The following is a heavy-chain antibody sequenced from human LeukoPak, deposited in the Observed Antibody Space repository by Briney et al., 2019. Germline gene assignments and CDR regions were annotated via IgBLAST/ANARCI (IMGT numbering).Heavy chain of an antibody. CDR1: GGSISSYY. CDR2: IYTSGST. V-gene: IGHV4-4*07. CDR3: AREITGYSSGWYLNY. J-gene: IGHJ4*02. Sequence: SETLSLTCTVSGGSISSYYWSWIRQPAGKGLEWIGRIYTSGSTNYNPSLKSRVTMSVDTSKNQFSLKLSSVTAADTAVYYCAREITGYSSGWYLNYWGQGTLVTVSS. D-gene: IGHD6-19*01.